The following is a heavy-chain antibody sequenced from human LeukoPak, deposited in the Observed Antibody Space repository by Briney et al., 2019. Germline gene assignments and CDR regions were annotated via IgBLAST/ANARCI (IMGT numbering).Heavy chain of an antibody. J-gene: IGHJ3*02. Sequence: ASVRVSCKTSGYSFSDYGLHWVRQAPGQGLEWMGGIGSYTGDTNYAQKFQGRITMTPDTSTSTAYMELRSLTSDDTAIYYCARSWALLESLAFDIWGQGSLVTVSS. V-gene: IGHV1-18*01. CDR1: GYSFSDYG. CDR3: ARSWALLESLAFDI. D-gene: IGHD3-10*01. CDR2: IGSYTGDT.